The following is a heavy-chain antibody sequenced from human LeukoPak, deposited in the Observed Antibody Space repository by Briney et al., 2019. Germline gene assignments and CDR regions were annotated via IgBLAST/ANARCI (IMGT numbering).Heavy chain of an antibody. CDR1: GLTFSGHW. V-gene: IGHV3-7*01. J-gene: IGHJ4*02. CDR3: TRDRSRAEDD. CDR2: INQGGSDK. D-gene: IGHD1-14*01. Sequence: PGGSLRLSCAATGLTFSGHWMSWVRQAPGKGLEWVANINQGGSDKYYVDSVKGRFTISRDNANNLLYLQMNSLRGEDKAVYYCTRDRSRAEDDWGQGTLVTVSS.